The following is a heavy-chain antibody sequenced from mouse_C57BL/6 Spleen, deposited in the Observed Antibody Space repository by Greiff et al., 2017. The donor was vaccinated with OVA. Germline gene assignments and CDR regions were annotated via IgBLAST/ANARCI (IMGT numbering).Heavy chain of an antibody. CDR2: FYPGSGSI. D-gene: IGHD1-1*01. CDR3: ARHEANYGSSPYAMDY. J-gene: IGHJ4*01. V-gene: IGHV1-62-2*01. Sequence: VKLMESGAELVKPGASVKLSCKASGYTFTEYTIHWVKQRSGQGLEWIGWFYPGSGSIKYNEKFKDKATLTADKSSSTVYMELSRLTSEDSAVYFCARHEANYGSSPYAMDYWGQGTSVTVSS. CDR1: GYTFTEYT.